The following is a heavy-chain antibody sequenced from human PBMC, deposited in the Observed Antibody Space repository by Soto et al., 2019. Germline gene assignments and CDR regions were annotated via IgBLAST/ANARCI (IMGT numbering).Heavy chain of an antibody. CDR1: GGSVIFYN. J-gene: IGHJ3*02. V-gene: IGHV4-59*02. CDR2: VYHSGRT. Sequence: SETRSLTCSFSGGSVIFYNWNWIRQSPEKGLEWIVYVYHSGRTNYNPSLKSRVTISVDTSKNQFSLQLSAVTAADTAVYYCAKGDSTTHGDSFDIWGQGTMVTVSS. CDR3: AKGDSTTHGDSFDI. D-gene: IGHD6-13*01.